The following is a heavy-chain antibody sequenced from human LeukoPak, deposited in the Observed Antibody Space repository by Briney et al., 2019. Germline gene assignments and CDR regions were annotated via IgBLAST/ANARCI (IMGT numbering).Heavy chain of an antibody. J-gene: IGHJ4*02. CDR1: GFTFSSYA. Sequence: PGGSLRLSCAASGFTFSSYAMSWVRQAPGKGLEWVSAISGSGGSTYYADSVKGRFTISRDNSKSTLYLQMNSLRAEDTAVYYCAKGSDDFWSGLIYFDYWGQGTLVTVSS. D-gene: IGHD3-3*01. CDR2: ISGSGGST. CDR3: AKGSDDFWSGLIYFDY. V-gene: IGHV3-23*01.